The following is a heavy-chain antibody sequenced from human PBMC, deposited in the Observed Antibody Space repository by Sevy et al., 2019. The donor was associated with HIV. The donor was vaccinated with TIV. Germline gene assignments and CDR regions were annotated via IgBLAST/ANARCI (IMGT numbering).Heavy chain of an antibody. J-gene: IGHJ4*02. V-gene: IGHV3-7*01. CDR3: ASSGYCTNGVCSCYDY. D-gene: IGHD2-8*01. CDR1: GFTFSSYW. CDR2: IKQDGSEK. Sequence: GGSLRLSCAASGFTFSSYWMSWVRQAPGKGLEWVANIKQDGSEKYYVDSVKGRFTISRDNAKNSLYPQMNSLRAEDTAVYYCASSGYCTNGVCSCYDYWGQGTLVTVSS.